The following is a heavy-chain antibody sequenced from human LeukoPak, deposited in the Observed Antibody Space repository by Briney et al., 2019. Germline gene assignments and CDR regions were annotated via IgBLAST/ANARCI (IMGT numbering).Heavy chain of an antibody. V-gene: IGHV4-61*01. CDR3: ARVYDSSGYYPEYFQH. CDR1: GGSITSRSYY. J-gene: IGHJ1*01. CDR2: IYYSGST. Sequence: SETLSLTCTVSGGSITSRSYYWSWIRQPPGKGLEWIGYIYYSGSTNYNPSLKSRVTISVDTSKNQFSLKLSSVTAADTAVYYCARVYDSSGYYPEYFQHWGQGTLVTVSS. D-gene: IGHD3-22*01.